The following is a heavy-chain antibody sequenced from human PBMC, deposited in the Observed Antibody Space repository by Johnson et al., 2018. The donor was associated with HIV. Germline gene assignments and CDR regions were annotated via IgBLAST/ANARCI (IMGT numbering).Heavy chain of an antibody. J-gene: IGHJ3*02. CDR2: ISYDGSNK. Sequence: QVQLVESGGGVVRPGGSLRLSCAASGFTFDDYGMSWVRQAPGMGLEWVAVISYDGSNKYYADSVKGRFTISRDNSKNTLYLQMNSLRAEDTAVYYCAKDIASGYTNGGTLDIWGQGTMVT. V-gene: IGHV3-30*18. CDR3: AKDIASGYTNGGTLDI. D-gene: IGHD6-19*01. CDR1: GFTFDDYG.